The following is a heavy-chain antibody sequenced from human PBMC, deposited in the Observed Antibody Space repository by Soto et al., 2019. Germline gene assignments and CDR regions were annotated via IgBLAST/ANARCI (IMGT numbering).Heavy chain of an antibody. CDR3: GRVVEGATRHTDFDS. V-gene: IGHV4-59*01. CDR1: GGSISSYF. J-gene: IGHJ5*01. CDR2: IYYSGST. D-gene: IGHD2-21*01. Sequence: PSETLSLTCTVSGGSISSYFWSWIRQPPGKGLEWIGYIYYSGSTNYNPSLKSRVTISVDTSKNQFSLKLSSVTAADTAVYFCGRVVEGATRHTDFDSWGQGTLVTVSS.